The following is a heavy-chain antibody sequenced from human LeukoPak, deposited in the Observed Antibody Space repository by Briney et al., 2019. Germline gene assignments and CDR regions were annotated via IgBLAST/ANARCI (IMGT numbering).Heavy chain of an antibody. CDR3: AKDRVFLFLGGGRDALDI. D-gene: IGHD2-21*01. CDR1: GFTFSSYG. V-gene: IGHV3-33*06. CDR2: IWYDGSNK. J-gene: IGHJ3*02. Sequence: GGSLRLSCAASGFTFSSYGMHWVRQAPGKGLEWVAVIWYDGSNKYYADSVKGRFTISRDNSKNTLYLQMNSLRAEDTAVYYCAKDRVFLFLGGGRDALDIWGQGTMVTVSS.